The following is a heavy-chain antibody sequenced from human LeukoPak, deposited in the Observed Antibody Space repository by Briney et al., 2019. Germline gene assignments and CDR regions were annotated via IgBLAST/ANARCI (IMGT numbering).Heavy chain of an antibody. D-gene: IGHD1-1*01. CDR1: GFTFSSYS. Sequence: GGTLRLSCAASGFTFSSYSMNWVRQAPGKGLDWVSSISSSSSYIYYADSVKGRFTISRDNAKNSLYLQMNSRRVEDAAVYYCAGDNSNWNIDYWGQGTPVTVSS. V-gene: IGHV3-21*01. CDR3: AGDNSNWNIDY. CDR2: ISSSSSYI. J-gene: IGHJ4*02.